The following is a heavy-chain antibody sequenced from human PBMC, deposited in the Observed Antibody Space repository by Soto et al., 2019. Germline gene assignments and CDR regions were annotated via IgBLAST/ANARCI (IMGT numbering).Heavy chain of an antibody. CDR3: ARSYGSGSHVPDLDY. D-gene: IGHD3-10*01. J-gene: IGHJ4*02. CDR2: IYKTGNT. CDR1: GASISSGAYY. Sequence: PSETLSLTCTVSGASISSGAYYWTWIRQHPGKGLEWIGYIYKTGNTLFNPSLKSRISISLDTSKNQFSMRLSSVTAADMAVYYCARSYGSGSHVPDLDYWGQGTLVTV. V-gene: IGHV4-31*03.